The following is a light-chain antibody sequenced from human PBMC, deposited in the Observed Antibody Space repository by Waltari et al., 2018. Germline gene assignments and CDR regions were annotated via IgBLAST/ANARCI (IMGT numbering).Light chain of an antibody. CDR2: GPS. CDR1: QAIGTW. V-gene: IGKV1D-12*01. J-gene: IGKJ3*01. Sequence: DIQMTQSPSSVSASVGDRVTLTCRASQAIGTWLAWSQQKPGKAPKLLFYGPSYLRSGVPSSFSGSGSGTDFTLTISSLQPEDFATYYCQQANRFPFTFGPGTTVDIK. CDR3: QQANRFPFT.